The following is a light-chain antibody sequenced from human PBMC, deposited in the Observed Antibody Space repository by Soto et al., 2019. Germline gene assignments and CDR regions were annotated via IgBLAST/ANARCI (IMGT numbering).Light chain of an antibody. CDR3: HQYGSSPPGT. CDR1: QSVSGSY. CDR2: GAS. V-gene: IGKV3-20*01. Sequence: EIVLTQSPGTLSLSPGERATLSCRASQSVSGSYLAWYQQKPGQAPRLLIYGASSRATGIPDRFSGSGSGTDFTLTISRLEPEDFALYYCHQYGSSPPGTFGQGTKVAIK. J-gene: IGKJ1*01.